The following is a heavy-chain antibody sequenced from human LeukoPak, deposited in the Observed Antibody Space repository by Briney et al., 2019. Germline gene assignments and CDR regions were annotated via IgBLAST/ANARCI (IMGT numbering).Heavy chain of an antibody. V-gene: IGHV4-31*03. CDR3: ARRGLVVVPAATSYYFDY. CDR2: IDYSGST. Sequence: PSETLSLTCTVSGVSISDAAYYWSWTRQHPGEGREWIGYIDYSGSTSYNPSLKSRVTISVDTTKNQFSLKLTSVTAADTAVYYCARRGLVVVPAATSYYFDYWGQGTLVTVPS. J-gene: IGHJ4*02. D-gene: IGHD2-2*01. CDR1: GVSISDAAYY.